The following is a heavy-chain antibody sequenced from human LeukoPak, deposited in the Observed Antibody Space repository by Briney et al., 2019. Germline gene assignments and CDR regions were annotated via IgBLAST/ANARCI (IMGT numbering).Heavy chain of an antibody. J-gene: IGHJ3*02. CDR3: ATDDPTGTTWGVDAFDI. D-gene: IGHD1-1*01. CDR1: GYTLTELS. Sequence: ASVKVSCKVSGYTLTELSMHWVRQAPGKGLEWMGGFDPEDGEAIYAQKFQGRVTMTEDTSTDTAYMELSSLRSEDTAVYYCATDDPTGTTWGVDAFDIWGQGTMVTVSS. V-gene: IGHV1-24*01. CDR2: FDPEDGEA.